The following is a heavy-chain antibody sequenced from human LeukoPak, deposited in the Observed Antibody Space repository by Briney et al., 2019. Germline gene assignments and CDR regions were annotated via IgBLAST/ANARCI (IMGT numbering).Heavy chain of an antibody. CDR3: AREYYDILTGYYNDY. V-gene: IGHV1-69*13. CDR2: IIPIFGTA. CDR1: GGTFSSYA. Sequence: GASVKVSCKASGGTFSSYAISWVRQAPGQGLEWMGGIIPIFGTANYAQKFQGRDTITADESTSTAYMELSSLRSEDTAVYYCAREYYDILTGYYNDYWGQGTLVTVSS. J-gene: IGHJ4*02. D-gene: IGHD3-9*01.